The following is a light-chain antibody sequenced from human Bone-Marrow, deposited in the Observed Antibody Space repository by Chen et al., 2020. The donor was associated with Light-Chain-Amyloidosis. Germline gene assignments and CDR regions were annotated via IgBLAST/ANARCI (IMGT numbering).Light chain of an antibody. J-gene: IGKJ2*01. CDR2: WAS. CDR3: KQYYSTPPVYT. CDR1: RSVLFSGNNKNY. V-gene: IGKV4-1*01. Sequence: DFVLTQSPDSLAVSLGERATLNCKSSRSVLFSGNNKNYLACYQQKPGQPPKLLIYWASTRESGVPDRFSGSGSGTDFTLTISSLQAEDVAIYYCKQYYSTPPVYTFGQGTKLEIK.